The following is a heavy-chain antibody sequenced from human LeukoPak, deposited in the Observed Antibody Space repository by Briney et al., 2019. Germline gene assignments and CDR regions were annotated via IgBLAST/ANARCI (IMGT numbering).Heavy chain of an antibody. CDR3: ARGLRPSGSYRYYYYYMDV. J-gene: IGHJ6*03. D-gene: IGHD1-26*01. V-gene: IGHV1-2*02. Sequence: ASVKVSCKASGYTFTSYYMHWVRQAPGQGLEWMGWINPNSGGTNYAQKFQGRVTMTRNTSISTAYMELSSLRSEDTAVYYCARGLRPSGSYRYYYYYMDVWGKGTTVTISS. CDR1: GYTFTSYY. CDR2: INPNSGGT.